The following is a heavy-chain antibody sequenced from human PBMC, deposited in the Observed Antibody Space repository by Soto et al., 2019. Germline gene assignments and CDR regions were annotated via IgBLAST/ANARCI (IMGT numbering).Heavy chain of an antibody. CDR1: GFTFGSYA. J-gene: IGHJ6*03. CDR3: AKALRPSLNFFYYMDV. Sequence: EVQLLEAGGGLVQPGGSLRLSCVVSGFTFGSYAMSWVRQAPEKGPEWVAILGGNGFTTYYADSVKGRFTISGDKSKSTLFLPMNSLRADDTGLYYCAKALRPSLNFFYYMDVWGRGTSVPVSS. D-gene: IGHD2-2*01. V-gene: IGHV3-23*01. CDR2: LGGNGFTT.